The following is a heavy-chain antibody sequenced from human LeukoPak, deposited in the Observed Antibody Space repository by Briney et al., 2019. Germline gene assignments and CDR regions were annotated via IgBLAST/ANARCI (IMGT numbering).Heavy chain of an antibody. J-gene: IGHJ4*02. CDR2: INPSGGST. Sequence: ASVKVSCKASGYTFTSYGISWVRQAPGQGLEWMGIINPSGGSTSYAQKFQGRVTMTRDTSTSTVYMELSSLRSEDTAVYYCARANPLLEWNQNSYFDYWGQGTLVTVSS. D-gene: IGHD3-3*01. V-gene: IGHV1-46*01. CDR1: GYTFTSYG. CDR3: ARANPLLEWNQNSYFDY.